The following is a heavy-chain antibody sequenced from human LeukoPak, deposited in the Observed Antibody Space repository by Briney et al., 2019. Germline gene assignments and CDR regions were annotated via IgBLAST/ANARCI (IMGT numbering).Heavy chain of an antibody. CDR1: GGSLSSHY. V-gene: IGHV4-59*11. J-gene: IGHJ4*02. Sequence: SETLSPTCNVSGGSLSSHYWSWVRQSPEKGLEWIGQIYHTGSTHYNPSLRSRFAISVDTSKNKLFLNVKSVTAADTAVYYCAREGRWGMKYYFDFWGQGTLVIVSS. CDR3: AREGRWGMKYYFDF. CDR2: IYHTGST. D-gene: IGHD4-23*01.